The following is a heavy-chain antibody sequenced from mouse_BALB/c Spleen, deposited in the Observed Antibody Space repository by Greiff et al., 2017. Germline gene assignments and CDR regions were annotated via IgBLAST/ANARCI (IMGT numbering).Heavy chain of an antibody. V-gene: IGHV2-6-7*01. Sequence: VQLQQSGPGLVAPSQILSITCTVSGFSLTGSGVNWVSQPPGKGLEWLGMIWGDGSTDYNSALNSRLSLSKDNSKSQVFSKMNSRQTDDTARYCCARATSYAVWYADWGQGTLVTVTA. J-gene: IGHJ3*01. CDR2: IWGDGST. D-gene: IGHD2-12*01. CDR3: ARATSYAVWYAD. CDR1: GFSLTGSG.